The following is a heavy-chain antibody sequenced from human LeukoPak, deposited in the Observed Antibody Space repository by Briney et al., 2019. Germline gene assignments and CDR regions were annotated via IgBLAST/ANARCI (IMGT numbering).Heavy chain of an antibody. V-gene: IGHV4-38-2*01. CDR1: GYSISSGYY. Sequence: PSETLSLTCAVSGYSISSGYYCGWIRQPPGKGLEWIGSIYHSGSTYYNPSLKSRVTISVDTSKNQFSLKLSSVTAADTAVYYCARVPPRWLLTHWGQGTLVTVSS. CDR3: ARVPPRWLLTH. D-gene: IGHD3-22*01. J-gene: IGHJ4*02. CDR2: IYHSGST.